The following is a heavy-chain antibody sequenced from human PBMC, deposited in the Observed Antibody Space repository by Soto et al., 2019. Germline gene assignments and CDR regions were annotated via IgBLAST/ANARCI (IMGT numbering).Heavy chain of an antibody. CDR3: ARGAYCSSTSCYVNYYYGMDV. D-gene: IGHD2-2*01. CDR1: GDSVSSNSAA. CDR2: TYYRSKWYN. Sequence: TLSLTCAISGDSVSSNSAAWNWIRQSPSRGLEWLGRTYYRSKWYNDYAVSVKSRITINPDTSKNHFSLQLNSVTPEDTAVYYCARGAYCSSTSCYVNYYYGMDVWGQGTTVTVSS. J-gene: IGHJ6*02. V-gene: IGHV6-1*01.